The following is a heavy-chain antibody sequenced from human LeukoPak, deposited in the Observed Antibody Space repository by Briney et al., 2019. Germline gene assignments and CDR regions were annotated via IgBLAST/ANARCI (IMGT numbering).Heavy chain of an antibody. CDR2: IIPIFGTA. J-gene: IGHJ3*02. CDR1: GGTFSSYA. D-gene: IGHD4-17*01. V-gene: IGHV1-69*01. CDR3: AREHDYGDPHDAFDI. Sequence: GSSVKVSCKASGGTFSSYAISWVRQAPGQGLEWMGGIIPIFGTANYAQKFQGRVTITADESTSTAYMELSSLRSEDTAVHYCAREHDYGDPHDAFDIWGQGTMVTVSS.